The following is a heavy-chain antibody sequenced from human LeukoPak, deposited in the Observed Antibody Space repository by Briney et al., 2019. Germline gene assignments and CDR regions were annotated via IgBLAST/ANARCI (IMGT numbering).Heavy chain of an antibody. V-gene: IGHV3-30*02. D-gene: IGHD3-10*01. CDR1: GGSFSTFG. CDR2: IQYDGSIE. J-gene: IGHJ5*02. CDR3: AKDQGVVGSYDH. Sequence: AGSLRLSCAASGGSFSTFGMNWVRQSPGKGLEWLSFIQYDGSIEYYAESVKGLFAISRDNSRNTMFLQMNSLRVEDTALYYWAKDQGVVGSYDHWGQGTLVTVSS.